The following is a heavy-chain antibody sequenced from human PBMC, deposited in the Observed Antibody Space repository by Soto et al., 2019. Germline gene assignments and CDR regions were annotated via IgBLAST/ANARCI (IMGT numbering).Heavy chain of an antibody. Sequence: EVQLVESGGGLVKPGGSLRLSCAASGFTFSTYSMNWVRQAPGKGLEWVSSVSSTSRYISYADSLKGRFTISRDNAQNSLYLQMNSLRAEDTAVYYCARDLQAGAFEIWGQGTMVTVSS. CDR2: VSSTSRYI. V-gene: IGHV3-21*01. CDR1: GFTFSTYS. J-gene: IGHJ3*02. D-gene: IGHD4-4*01. CDR3: ARDLQAGAFEI.